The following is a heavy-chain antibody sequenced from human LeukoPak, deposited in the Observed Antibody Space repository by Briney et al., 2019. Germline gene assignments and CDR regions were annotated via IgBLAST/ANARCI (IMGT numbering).Heavy chain of an antibody. CDR3: TRYRSPYDSSGYYTPFDY. V-gene: IGHV3-49*03. CDR2: IRSKAYGGTT. D-gene: IGHD3-22*01. J-gene: IGHJ4*02. CDR1: GFTFGDYA. Sequence: SLRLSCTASGFTFGDYAMSWFRQAPGKGLEWVGFIRSKAYGGTTEYAASVKGRFTISRDDSKSIAYLQMNSLKTEDTAVYYCTRYRSPYDSSGYYTPFDYWGQGTLVTVSS.